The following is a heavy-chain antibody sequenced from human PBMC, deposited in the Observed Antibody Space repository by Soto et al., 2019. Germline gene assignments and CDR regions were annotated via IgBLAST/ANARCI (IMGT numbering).Heavy chain of an antibody. D-gene: IGHD3-22*01. J-gene: IGHJ4*02. CDR1: GFSFSAYG. CDR3: AKDADSNGYLPLDY. V-gene: IGHV3-30*18. Sequence: QVQLVESGGGVVQSGRSLRLSCAASGFSFSAYGMHWVRQAQGKRLEWVAVISNDGGNIYYAASVKGRFTISRDNSKKSLYLQMNSLTADDTAVSYCAKDADSNGYLPLDYWGQGTLVTVSS. CDR2: ISNDGGNI.